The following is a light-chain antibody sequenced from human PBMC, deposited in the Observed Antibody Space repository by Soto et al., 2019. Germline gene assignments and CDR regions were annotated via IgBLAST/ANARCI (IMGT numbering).Light chain of an antibody. CDR1: ISNVGSYNL. J-gene: IGLJ3*02. CDR3: YSYEGGRV. Sequence: QSVLTRPASVSGSPGQSITISCTGTISNVGSYNLVSWYQQHPGKAPKLIIYEVNKRPSGVSNRFSGSKSGNTASLTISGLQTEDEADYYCYSYEGGRVFGGGTKLTVL. CDR2: EVN. V-gene: IGLV2-23*02.